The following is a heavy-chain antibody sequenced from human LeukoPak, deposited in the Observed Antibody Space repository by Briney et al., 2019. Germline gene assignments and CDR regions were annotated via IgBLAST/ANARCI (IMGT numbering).Heavy chain of an antibody. CDR2: INRIGST. Sequence: PSETLSLTCAVYGGSFSGYYWSWIRQPPGKGLEWIGEINHKGLEWIGEINRIGSTNYNPSLKSRGTISGDTSKNWLSLRLSSVTAADTAVYYRARVGSTGYLEYWGQGNLVTVSS. V-gene: IGHV4-34*01. D-gene: IGHD3-22*01. CDR1: GGSFSGYY. J-gene: IGHJ4*02. CDR3: ARVGSTGYLEY.